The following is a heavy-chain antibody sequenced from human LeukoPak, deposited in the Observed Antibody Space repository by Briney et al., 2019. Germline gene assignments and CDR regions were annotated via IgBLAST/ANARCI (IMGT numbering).Heavy chain of an antibody. CDR3: AKDNTTSVTYYYYGMDV. V-gene: IGHV3-30*02. Sequence: GGPLRLSCAASGFTFSSYGMHWVRQAPGKGLEWVAFIRYDGSNKYYADSVKGRFTISRDNSKNTLYLQMNSLRAEDTAVYYCAKDNTTSVTYYYYGMDVWGQGTTVTVSS. J-gene: IGHJ6*02. D-gene: IGHD2/OR15-2a*01. CDR1: GFTFSSYG. CDR2: IRYDGSNK.